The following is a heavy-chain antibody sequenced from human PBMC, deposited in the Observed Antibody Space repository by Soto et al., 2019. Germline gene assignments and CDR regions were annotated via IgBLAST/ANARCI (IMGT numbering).Heavy chain of an antibody. D-gene: IGHD3-3*01. CDR2: ISGSGGST. Sequence: ESGGGLVQPGGSLRLSCAASGFTFSSYAMSWVRQAPGKGLEWVSAISGSGGSTYYADSVKGRFTISRDNSKNTLYLQMNSLRAEDTAVYYCAKDSRPPYYDFWSGYYPDYWGQGTLVTVSS. V-gene: IGHV3-23*01. CDR1: GFTFSSYA. J-gene: IGHJ4*02. CDR3: AKDSRPPYYDFWSGYYPDY.